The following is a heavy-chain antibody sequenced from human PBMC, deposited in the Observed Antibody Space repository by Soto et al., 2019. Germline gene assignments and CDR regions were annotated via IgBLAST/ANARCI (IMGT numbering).Heavy chain of an antibody. J-gene: IGHJ5*02. CDR2: ISGSGGST. D-gene: IGHD2-2*01. Sequence: GGSLRLSCAASGFTFSSYAMSWVRQAPGKGLEWVSAISGSGGSTYYADSVKGRFTISRDNSKNTLYLQMNSLRAEDTAVYYCAKVNPRYQLLISPWFDPWGQGTLVTVSS. V-gene: IGHV3-23*01. CDR1: GFTFSSYA. CDR3: AKVNPRYQLLISPWFDP.